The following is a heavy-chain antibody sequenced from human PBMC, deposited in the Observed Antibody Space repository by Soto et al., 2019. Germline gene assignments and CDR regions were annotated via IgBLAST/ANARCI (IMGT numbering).Heavy chain of an antibody. Sequence: QEQLVESGGGVVQAGRSLRLSCAASGFSLSRHGMHWVRQAPGKGLEWVAIIWYDGSNKYYADSVKGRFTISRDNSKNTLYLQMNSLRAEDTAVYYCARGDLYSSSPDYWGHGTLLTVSS. CDR3: ARGDLYSSSPDY. CDR2: IWYDGSNK. V-gene: IGHV3-33*01. D-gene: IGHD6-6*01. J-gene: IGHJ4*01. CDR1: GFSLSRHG.